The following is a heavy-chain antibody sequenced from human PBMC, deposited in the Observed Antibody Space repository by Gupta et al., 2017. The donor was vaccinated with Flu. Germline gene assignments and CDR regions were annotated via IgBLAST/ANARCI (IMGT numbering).Heavy chain of an antibody. V-gene: IGHV3-33*01. CDR1: GFTFSSYG. D-gene: IGHD4-11*01. J-gene: IGHJ6*02. CDR3: ARNYSNYGRHGMDV. CDR2: IWYDGSNK. Sequence: QVQLVESGGGVVQPGRSLRLSCAASGFTFSSYGMHWVRQAPGKGLEWVAVIWYDGSNKYYVDSVKGRFTISRDNSKNTLYLQMNSLRAEDTAVYHCARNYSNYGRHGMDVWGQGTTVTVSS.